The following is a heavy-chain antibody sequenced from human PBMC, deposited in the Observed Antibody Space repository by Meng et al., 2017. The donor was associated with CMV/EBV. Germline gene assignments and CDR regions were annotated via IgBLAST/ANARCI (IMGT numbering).Heavy chain of an antibody. Sequence: YTLKSYDMKRERKDDGEGDEWMGRKNSSGGRTSNEKKVKGRVTMNRDKSKSTVYMELSSLRSEDTDVYYCARDRYNAYDSSGYYCYWGQGTLVTVSS. D-gene: IGHD3-22*01. V-gene: IGHV1-46*02. CDR2: KNSSGGRT. J-gene: IGHJ4*02. CDR1: YTLKSYD. CDR3: ARDRYNAYDSSGYYCY.